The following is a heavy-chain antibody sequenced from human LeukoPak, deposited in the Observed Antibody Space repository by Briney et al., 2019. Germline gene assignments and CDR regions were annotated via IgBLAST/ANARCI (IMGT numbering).Heavy chain of an antibody. Sequence: GGSLRLSCAASGLTFSSYDMHWVRQATGKGLDWVSAIGTAGDTYYPGSVKGRFTISRENAKNSLYLQMNSLRAGDTAVYYCAREVGSSGGMDVWGQGTTVTVSS. D-gene: IGHD1-14*01. CDR3: AREVGSSGGMDV. V-gene: IGHV3-13*01. CDR2: IGTAGDT. J-gene: IGHJ6*02. CDR1: GLTFSSYD.